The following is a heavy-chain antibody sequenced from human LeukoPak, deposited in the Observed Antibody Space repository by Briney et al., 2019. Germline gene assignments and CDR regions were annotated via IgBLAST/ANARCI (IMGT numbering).Heavy chain of an antibody. CDR1: GRALSDSY. CDR2: VYRGGGT. Sequence: PGGSLRLSCDASGRALSDSYMSWFRQAPGKGLEWISVVYRGGGTHYADSVKGRFTMSRDTSRNTLYLQMSDLRDEDTAVYFCAWSSDSSGYSFKYWGQGTLVTVSS. CDR3: AWSSDSSGYSFKY. J-gene: IGHJ4*02. V-gene: IGHV3-53*01. D-gene: IGHD3-22*01.